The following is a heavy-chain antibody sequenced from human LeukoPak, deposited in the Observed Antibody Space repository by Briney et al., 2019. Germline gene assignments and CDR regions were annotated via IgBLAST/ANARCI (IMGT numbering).Heavy chain of an antibody. CDR1: GFTLSSYE. J-gene: IGHJ4*02. Sequence: GGSLRLSCTVSGFTLSSYEMSWIRQAPGKGLEWVSSIDYSGGSTYYADSVKGRFTISRDNSKNTLYLQLNSLRGDDTAVYYCARDTPSKYFQARGYFDYWGQGTLVTVSS. CDR3: ARDTPSKYFQARGYFDY. CDR2: IDYSGGST. D-gene: IGHD2/OR15-2a*01. V-gene: IGHV3-23*01.